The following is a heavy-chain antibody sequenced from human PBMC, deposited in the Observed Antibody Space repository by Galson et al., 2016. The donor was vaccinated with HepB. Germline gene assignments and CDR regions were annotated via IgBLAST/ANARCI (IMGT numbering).Heavy chain of an antibody. J-gene: IGHJ5*02. CDR3: ARDPVSWLLPDL. CDR2: IYNSEST. D-gene: IGHD2-21*02. CDR1: GGSISSSSIYY. Sequence: SETLSLTCTVSGGSISSSSIYYWGWIRQPPGKGLEWIGSIYNSESTYYNPSLRSRVTMSVDTSKNQFSLRLTSVTAADTAMYYCARDPVSWLLPDLWGPGSLVSVSS. V-gene: IGHV4-39*02.